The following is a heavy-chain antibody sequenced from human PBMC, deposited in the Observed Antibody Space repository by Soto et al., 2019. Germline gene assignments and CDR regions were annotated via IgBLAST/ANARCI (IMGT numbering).Heavy chain of an antibody. D-gene: IGHD3-10*01. Sequence: PSETLSLTCAVEGGSFNDDYWSWIRQPPGKGLEWIGEINDSGSTNYNPSLKSRVTISVDTSKNQFSLKLSSVTAADTAVYYCARGPGLLLGFGELSPDFDYWGQGTLVPVSS. CDR1: GGSFNDDY. J-gene: IGHJ4*02. CDR2: INDSGST. V-gene: IGHV4-34*01. CDR3: ARGPGLLLGFGELSPDFDY.